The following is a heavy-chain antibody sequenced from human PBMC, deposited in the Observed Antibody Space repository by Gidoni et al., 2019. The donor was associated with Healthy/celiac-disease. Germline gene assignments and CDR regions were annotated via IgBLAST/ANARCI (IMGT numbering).Heavy chain of an antibody. Sequence: QVQRVQSGAGVKKPGAAVKVSCKASGCTFSSYAISWVGQAPGQGLEWMGRIIPILVIAYSEQQFQGSVTITADKSTSTAYMELSSLRSEDTAVYYCARGTYYYGSGSLSDYWGQGTLVTVSS. CDR3: ARGTYYYGSGSLSDY. V-gene: IGHV1-69*04. CDR2: IIPILVIA. J-gene: IGHJ4*02. D-gene: IGHD3-10*01. CDR1: GCTFSSYA.